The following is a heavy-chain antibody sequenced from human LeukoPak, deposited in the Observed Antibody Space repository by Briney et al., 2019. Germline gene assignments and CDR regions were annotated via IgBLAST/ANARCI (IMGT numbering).Heavy chain of an antibody. CDR3: AGSSMYDSWFDP. V-gene: IGHV1-2*02. CDR2: INPSSGGT. CDR1: GYTFTGYY. J-gene: IGHJ5*02. Sequence: ASVKVSCRASGYTFTGYYMHWVRQAPGQGLEWMGWINPSSGGTNYAQKFQGRVTMTRDTSISTAYMELSRLRSDDTAVYYCAGSSMYDSWFDPWGQGTLVTVSS. D-gene: IGHD3-9*01.